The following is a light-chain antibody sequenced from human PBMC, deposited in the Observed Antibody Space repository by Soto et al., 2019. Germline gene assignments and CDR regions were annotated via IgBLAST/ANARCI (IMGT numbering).Light chain of an antibody. CDR1: SSNIGAGYD. V-gene: IGLV1-40*01. CDR2: GNS. CDR3: QPYDSSFYV. J-gene: IGLJ1*01. Sequence: QSVLTQPPSVSGAPGQRVTISYTGSSSNIGAGYDVHWYQQLPGTAPKLLIYGNSNRPSGVPDRFSGSKSGTSASLAITGLQAEDEADYYCQPYDSSFYVFGPGTKFTV.